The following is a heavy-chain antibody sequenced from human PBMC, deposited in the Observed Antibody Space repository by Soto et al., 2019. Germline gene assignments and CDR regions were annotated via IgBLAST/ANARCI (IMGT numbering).Heavy chain of an antibody. CDR2: TYPEDSQT. V-gene: IGHV5-51*01. D-gene: IGHD3-22*01. J-gene: IGHJ5*02. CDR3: ARMLNYYDSSGNNWSAP. CDR1: GYSFTSYW. Sequence: PGESLKISCKASGYSFTSYWIGWVRQISXKGLEWMGITYPEDSQTLYSPSFQGQVTISADKSISTAYLQWSSLKASDTAMYYCARMLNYYDSSGNNWSAPWGQGTLFSLYS.